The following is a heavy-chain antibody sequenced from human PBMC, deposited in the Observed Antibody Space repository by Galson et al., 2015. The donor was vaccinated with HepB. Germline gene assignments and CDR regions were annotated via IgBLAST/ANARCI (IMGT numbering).Heavy chain of an antibody. CDR3: ARHAGSGTGGYAVDV. CDR2: IAYSGST. J-gene: IGHJ6*02. V-gene: IGHV4-39*01. D-gene: IGHD1-1*01. CDR1: GDSISSSHY. Sequence: SETLSLTCTGSGDSISSSHYWAWIRRPPGKGLEWIGTIAYSGSTYYNPSLKSRVTISGDASKKQFSLNLSSLTAEDTAVYFCARHAGSGTGGYAVDVWGQGTTVTVSS.